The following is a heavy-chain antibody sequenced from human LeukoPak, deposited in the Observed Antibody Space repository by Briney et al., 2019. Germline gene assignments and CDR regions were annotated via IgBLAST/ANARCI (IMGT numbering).Heavy chain of an antibody. Sequence: GESLKISCKGSGYSFTSYWIGWVRQMPGKGLKWMGIIYLVNSDTRYSPSFQGQVTISADKSISTAYLQWSSLKASDTAMYYCARLGYYYDSSGYHRPFDYWGQGTLVTVSS. V-gene: IGHV5-51*01. J-gene: IGHJ4*02. CDR1: GYSFTSYW. CDR3: ARLGYYYDSSGYHRPFDY. CDR2: IYLVNSDT. D-gene: IGHD3-22*01.